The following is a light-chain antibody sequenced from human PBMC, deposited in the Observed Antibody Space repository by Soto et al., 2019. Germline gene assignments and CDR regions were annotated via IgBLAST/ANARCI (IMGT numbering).Light chain of an antibody. CDR2: QAS. Sequence: DIQMTQSPSALSASIGDRVTITCRASQSISNWLAWYQQKPGKAPRLLIYQASSLETGVPSRFSGSGSGTEFTLTISSLQADDFATYYCQQYDGYSRTFGQGTKVEIK. V-gene: IGKV1-5*03. J-gene: IGKJ1*01. CDR3: QQYDGYSRT. CDR1: QSISNW.